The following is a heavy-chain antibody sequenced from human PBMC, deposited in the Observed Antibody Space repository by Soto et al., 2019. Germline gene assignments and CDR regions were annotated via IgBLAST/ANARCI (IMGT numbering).Heavy chain of an antibody. V-gene: IGHV4-30-4*01. Sequence: TLSLTCTVSGGSISSGDYYWSWIRQPPGKGLEWIGYIYYSGSTYYNPSLKSRVTISVDTSKNQFSLKLSSVTAADTAVYYXXXXXRLYYDAGADIDSGYFDYCGQGTLVTVSS. CDR2: IYYSGST. D-gene: IGHD3-22*01. J-gene: IGHJ4*02. CDR1: GGSISSGDYY. CDR3: XXXXRLYYDAGADIDSGYFDY.